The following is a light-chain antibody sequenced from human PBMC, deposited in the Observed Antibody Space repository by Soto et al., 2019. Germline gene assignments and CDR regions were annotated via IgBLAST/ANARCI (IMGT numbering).Light chain of an antibody. J-gene: IGKJ1*01. CDR3: MQSSHLRT. V-gene: IGKV2-24*01. Sequence: IVLTQTPLTASVTPGQPASFSCGSSENLLHSDGNTYLSWLHQMPGQPPRLLMYQISKQLSGVPDRFSGSGAGTTYTLKTSRVEVADVGTFFCMQSSHLRTFGRGPKVDI. CDR2: QIS. CDR1: ENLLHSDGNTY.